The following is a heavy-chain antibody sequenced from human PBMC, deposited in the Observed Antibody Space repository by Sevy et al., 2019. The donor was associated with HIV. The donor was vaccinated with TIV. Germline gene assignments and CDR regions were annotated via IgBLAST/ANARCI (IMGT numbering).Heavy chain of an antibody. CDR1: GYTLTKLS. V-gene: IGHV1-24*01. Sequence: ASVKVSCKVSGYTLTKLSMHWMRQAPGKGLEWMGTFDPEDGKTIYAQKFQGRVTMTEDTSMDTAYMELSSLRSEDTAVFYCAITKDYYDNSGYPFDYWGQGTLVTVSS. D-gene: IGHD3-22*01. CDR3: AITKDYYDNSGYPFDY. CDR2: FDPEDGKT. J-gene: IGHJ4*02.